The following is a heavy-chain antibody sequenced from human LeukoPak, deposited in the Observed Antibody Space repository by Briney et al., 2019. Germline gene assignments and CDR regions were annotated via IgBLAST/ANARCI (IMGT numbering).Heavy chain of an antibody. Sequence: ASVKVSCKASGYTFTSYGISWVRQAPGQGLEWMGWISAYNGNTTYAQKLQGRVTMTTDTSTSTAYMELRSLRSDNTAVYYCAIPRGFYYYGSGSYYTYFDYWGQGTLVTVSS. V-gene: IGHV1-18*01. CDR1: GYTFTSYG. D-gene: IGHD3-10*01. J-gene: IGHJ4*02. CDR2: ISAYNGNT. CDR3: AIPRGFYYYGSGSYYTYFDY.